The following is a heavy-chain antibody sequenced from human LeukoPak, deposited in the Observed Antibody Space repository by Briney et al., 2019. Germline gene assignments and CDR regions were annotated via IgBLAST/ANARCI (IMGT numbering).Heavy chain of an antibody. CDR3: ARGHYDSSGYPHFDY. J-gene: IGHJ4*02. CDR2: IYTSGST. Sequence: SETLSLTCTVSGGSISSYYWSWIRQPPGKGLEWIGYIYTSGSTNYNPSLKSRVTISVDTSKNQFSLKLSSVTAADTAVYYCARGHYDSSGYPHFDYWGQGTLVTVSS. D-gene: IGHD3-22*01. CDR1: GGSISSYY. V-gene: IGHV4-4*09.